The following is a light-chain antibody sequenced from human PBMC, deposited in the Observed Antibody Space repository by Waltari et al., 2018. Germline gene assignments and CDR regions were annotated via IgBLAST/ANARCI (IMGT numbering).Light chain of an antibody. CDR3: SSYTASPPHVV. Sequence: QSALTQPASVSGSPGQSISISCTGISSDVGGFNFVSWYQQHPGKAPKLMIYDVFNRPSGVSTRFSGSKSDNAASLAISRLQAEDEAVYYCSSYTASPPHVVFGGGTKVTVL. V-gene: IGLV2-14*03. CDR1: SSDVGGFNF. CDR2: DVF. J-gene: IGLJ2*01.